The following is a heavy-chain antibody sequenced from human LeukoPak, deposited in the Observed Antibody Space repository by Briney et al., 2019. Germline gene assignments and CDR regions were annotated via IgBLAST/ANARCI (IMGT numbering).Heavy chain of an antibody. CDR1: GFTFSSYA. CDR3: VKTPQYYYDSSGFYSN. Sequence: GGSVRLSCSASGFTFSSYAMHWVRQAPGKGLEYVSAISSNGGSTYYADSVKGRFTISRDNSKNTLYLQMSSLRAEDTAVYYCVKTPQYYYDSSGFYSNWGQGTLVTVSS. D-gene: IGHD3-22*01. J-gene: IGHJ4*02. V-gene: IGHV3-64D*09. CDR2: ISSNGGST.